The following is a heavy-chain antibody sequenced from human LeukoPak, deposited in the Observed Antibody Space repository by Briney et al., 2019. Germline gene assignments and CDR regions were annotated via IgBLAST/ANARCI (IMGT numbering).Heavy chain of an antibody. Sequence: GGSLRLSCAASGFAFSNYAMSWVRQAPGKGLEWVSGISGSGSGTYYSDSVKGRFTISRDNSKNTLYLQRNSLRAEDTAVYYCAKAPGSGSDAFDIWGQGTMVTVSS. CDR3: AKAPGSGSDAFDI. CDR2: ISGSGSGT. V-gene: IGHV3-23*01. D-gene: IGHD3-3*01. J-gene: IGHJ3*02. CDR1: GFAFSNYA.